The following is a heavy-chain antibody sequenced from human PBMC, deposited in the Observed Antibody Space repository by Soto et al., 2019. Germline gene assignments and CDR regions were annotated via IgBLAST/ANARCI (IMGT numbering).Heavy chain of an antibody. CDR1: GFTFTSSA. Sequence: GASVKVSCQASGFTFTSSAVQWVRQARGQRLEWIGWIVVGSGNTNYAQKFQERVTITRDMSTSTAYMELSSLRSEDTAVYYCAAAHYDFWSGYCEQFDYWGQGTLVTVSS. D-gene: IGHD3-3*01. V-gene: IGHV1-58*01. J-gene: IGHJ4*02. CDR3: AAAHYDFWSGYCEQFDY. CDR2: IVVGSGNT.